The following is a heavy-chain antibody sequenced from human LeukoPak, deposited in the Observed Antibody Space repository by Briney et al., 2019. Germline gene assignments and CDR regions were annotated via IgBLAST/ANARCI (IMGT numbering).Heavy chain of an antibody. J-gene: IGHJ4*02. CDR1: GFTFSSYA. V-gene: IGHV3-23*01. CDR3: SKPLSVASGTDFDY. Sequence: GGSLRLSCAASGFTFSSYAMSWVRQAPGKGLEWVSAISGSATTTYYADSVKGRFTISRDNSKNTLYLQMHHLRGEDTAIYYFSKPLSVASGTDFDYWGQGTLVTVSS. D-gene: IGHD6-13*01. CDR2: ISGSATTT.